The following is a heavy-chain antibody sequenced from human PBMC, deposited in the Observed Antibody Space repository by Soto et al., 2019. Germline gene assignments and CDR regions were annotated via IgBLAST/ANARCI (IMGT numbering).Heavy chain of an antibody. V-gene: IGHV3-15*01. CDR1: GFRLSNAW. J-gene: IGHJ4*02. CDR2: ITRKSFGGTT. CDR3: TTLGGPLDS. Sequence: GSLSLSCAASGFRLSNAWMSWVRQAPGKGLEWVGRITRKSFGGTTDYAAPVRGRFTISRDDSTNTLFLQMNSLKTEDTAVYFCTTLGGPLDSWGQGTLVTVSS. D-gene: IGHD1-26*01.